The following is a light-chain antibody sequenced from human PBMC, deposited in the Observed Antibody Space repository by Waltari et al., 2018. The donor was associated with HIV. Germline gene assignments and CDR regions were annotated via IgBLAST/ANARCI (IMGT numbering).Light chain of an antibody. J-gene: IGLJ2*01. CDR1: ALPKKF. V-gene: IGLV3-10*01. Sequence: SYELTPPPSVSVSPGQTARITCSGDALPKKFAYWYQQKSGQAPVLVIYEDSKRPSGIPQRFSGSSSGTMATLTISGAQVADEADYYCYSTDNSGTHIRVFGGGTKLTVL. CDR2: EDS. CDR3: YSTDNSGTHIRV.